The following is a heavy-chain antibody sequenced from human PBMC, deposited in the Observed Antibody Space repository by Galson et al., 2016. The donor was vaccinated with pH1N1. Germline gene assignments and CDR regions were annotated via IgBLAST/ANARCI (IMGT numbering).Heavy chain of an antibody. V-gene: IGHV1-69*01. Sequence: VKVSCKASGYTFTIYYMHWVRQAPGQGLEWMGGIIPIFNTTKYAQNFQGRVTITADESTTTAYMELTSLRSDDTAMYFCAREDYYDTDLSDWYFDLWGRGTLLTVSS. CDR2: IIPIFNTT. CDR1: GYTFTIYY. J-gene: IGHJ2*01. CDR3: AREDYYDTDLSDWYFDL. D-gene: IGHD3-22*01.